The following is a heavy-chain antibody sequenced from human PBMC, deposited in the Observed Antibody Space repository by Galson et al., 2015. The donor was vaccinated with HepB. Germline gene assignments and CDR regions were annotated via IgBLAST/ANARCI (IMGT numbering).Heavy chain of an antibody. D-gene: IGHD7-27*01. Sequence: TLSLTCTVSGGSISRGGYYWSWIRQHPGKGPEWIGYIYYSGNTYYNPSLGSRVTISVDTSKNQFSLKLKSVTAADTAVYYCAGGPRANWGTYWGQGTLVTVSS. CDR3: AGGPRANWGTY. J-gene: IGHJ4*02. CDR1: GGSISRGGYY. CDR2: IYYSGNT. V-gene: IGHV4-31*03.